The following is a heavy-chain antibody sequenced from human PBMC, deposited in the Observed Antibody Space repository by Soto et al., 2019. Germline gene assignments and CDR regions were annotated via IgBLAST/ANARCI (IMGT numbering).Heavy chain of an antibody. J-gene: IGHJ6*02. Sequence: EVPLVESGGGLVKPGGSLRLSCAVSGFTFSSCTMNWVRQAPGKGLEWVSSISPSTSHIYYADSVKGRFTISRDNAKTSLFLQMNSLRAEDTAVYYFSGWSGGACHQNYGMDVWGQGTTVTVSS. CDR3: SGWSGGACHQNYGMDV. CDR1: GFTFSSCT. V-gene: IGHV3-21*01. D-gene: IGHD2-21*02. CDR2: ISPSTSHI.